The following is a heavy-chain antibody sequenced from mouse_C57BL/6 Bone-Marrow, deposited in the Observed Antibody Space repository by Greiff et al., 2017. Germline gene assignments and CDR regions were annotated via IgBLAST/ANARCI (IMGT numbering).Heavy chain of an antibody. CDR2: IYPSSGNT. J-gene: IGHJ2*01. CDR3: ARPSTAHFDY. D-gene: IGHD1-2*01. CDR1: GYTFTSYG. Sequence: VQLQESGAELARPGASVKLSCKASGYTFTSYGISWVKQRTGQGLEWIGEIYPSSGNTYYNEKFKGKATLTADKSSSTAYMELRRLTSEDSAFYFCARPSTAHFDYWGQGTTLTVSS. V-gene: IGHV1-81*01.